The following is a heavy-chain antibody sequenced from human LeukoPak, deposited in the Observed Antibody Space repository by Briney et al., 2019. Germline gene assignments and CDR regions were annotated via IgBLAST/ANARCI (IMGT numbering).Heavy chain of an antibody. J-gene: IGHJ4*02. CDR1: SGSISNYY. V-gene: IGHV4-59*08. CDR3: ARTYGDPRRGYFDY. D-gene: IGHD4-17*01. Sequence: SETLSLTCTVSSGSISNYYWSWIRQPPGKGLEWIGYIYYTGSTNYDPSLKSRLTISVDTSKNQFSLNLSSVTAADTAVYYCARTYGDPRRGYFDYWGRGTLVTVSS. CDR2: IYYTGST.